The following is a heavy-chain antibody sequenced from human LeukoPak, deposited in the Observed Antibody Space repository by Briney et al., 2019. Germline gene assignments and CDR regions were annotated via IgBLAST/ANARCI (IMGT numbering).Heavy chain of an antibody. D-gene: IGHD4-11*01. V-gene: IGHV1-24*01. J-gene: IGHJ6*02. CDR2: FDPEDGET. CDR3: ATHDYSNGDYYYYYGMDV. CDR1: GYTLTELS. Sequence: ASVKVSCKVSGYTLTELSMHWVRQAPGKGLEWMGGFDPEDGETIYAQKFQGRVTLTEDTSTDTAYMELSSLRSEDTAVYYCATHDYSNGDYYYYYGMDVWGQGTTVTVSS.